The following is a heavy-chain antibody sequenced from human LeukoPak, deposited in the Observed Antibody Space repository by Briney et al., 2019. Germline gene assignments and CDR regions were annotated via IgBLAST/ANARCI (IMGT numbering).Heavy chain of an antibody. CDR1: GYTFTSYY. CDR3: ARGWIQLWLGLDV. J-gene: IGHJ6*02. V-gene: IGHV1-46*01. Sequence: ASVKLSCKASGYTFTSYYMHWVRQAPGQGLEWMGIINPSGGSTSYAQKFQGRVTMTRDTSTSTVHMELSSLRSEDTAVYYCARGWIQLWLGLDVWGQGTTVTVSS. D-gene: IGHD5-18*01. CDR2: INPSGGST.